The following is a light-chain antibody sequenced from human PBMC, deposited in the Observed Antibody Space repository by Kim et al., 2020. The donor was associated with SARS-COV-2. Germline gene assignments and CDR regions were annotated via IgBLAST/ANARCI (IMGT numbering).Light chain of an antibody. J-gene: IGLJ3*02. CDR3: QSYDSSTWV. CDR1: SGTIASNF. V-gene: IGLV6-57*01. CDR2: EDD. Sequence: NFMLTQPHSVSESTGKTVTISCTPDSGTIASNFVQWFQQRPGSSPTTVIFEDDRRPSGVPDRFSGSVDVSSNSASLTISGLKTEDEADYYCQSYDSSTWVFGGGTKLTVL.